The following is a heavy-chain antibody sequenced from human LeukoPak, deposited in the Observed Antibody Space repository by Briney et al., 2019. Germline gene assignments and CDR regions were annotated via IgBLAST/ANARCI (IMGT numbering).Heavy chain of an antibody. D-gene: IGHD3-10*01. CDR2: ISYAGST. V-gene: IGHV4-59*08. Sequence: PSETLSLTCSVSGASLTIYYWSWIRQPPGKGLEWLAYISYAGSTSYNPSLGSRVTMSVDRSKHQLSLKLTSVTAADTAIYYCVTHPGVYGSHYFDNWGQGTLVTVSS. J-gene: IGHJ4*02. CDR3: VTHPGVYGSHYFDN. CDR1: GASLTIYY.